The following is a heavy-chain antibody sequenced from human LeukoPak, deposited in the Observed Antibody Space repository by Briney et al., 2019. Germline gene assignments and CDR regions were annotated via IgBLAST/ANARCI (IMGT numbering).Heavy chain of an antibody. CDR3: ARGVVRARYGMDV. D-gene: IGHD3-10*01. J-gene: IGHJ6*02. V-gene: IGHV1-69*13. CDR2: IIPIFGTA. CDR1: GGTFSSYA. Sequence: GASVTVSCKASGGTFSSYAISWVRQAPGQGLEWMGGIIPIFGTANYAQKFQGRVTITADESTSTAYMELSSLRSEDTAVYYCARGVVRARYGMDVWGQGTTVTVSS.